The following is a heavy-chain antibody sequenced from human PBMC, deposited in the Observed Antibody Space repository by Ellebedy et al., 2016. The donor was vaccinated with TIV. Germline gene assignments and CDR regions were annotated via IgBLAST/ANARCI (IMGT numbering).Heavy chain of an antibody. Sequence: PGGSLRLSCAASGFTFSSYSMNWVRQAPGKGLEWVSYISSISSTIYYADSVKGRFTISRDNAKNSLYLQMNSLRAEDTAVYYCARSFDPAAPFDYWGQGTLVTVSS. CDR3: ARSFDPAAPFDY. CDR1: GFTFSSYS. V-gene: IGHV3-48*01. D-gene: IGHD3-9*01. CDR2: ISSISSTI. J-gene: IGHJ4*02.